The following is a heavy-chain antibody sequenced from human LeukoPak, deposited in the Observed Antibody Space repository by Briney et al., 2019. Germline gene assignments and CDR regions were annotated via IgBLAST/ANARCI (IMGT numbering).Heavy chain of an antibody. Sequence: GGSLRLSCAASGFTVKSNYMMWVRQAPGKGLEWVSVIYIGGSTYYADSVRGRFTISRDNYKSTLSLQMNSLRAEDTAVYYCARMMEGYESMNWGQGTLVTVSS. CDR1: GFTVKSNY. CDR2: IYIGGST. CDR3: ARMMEGYESMN. V-gene: IGHV3-53*01. J-gene: IGHJ4*02. D-gene: IGHD2/OR15-2a*01.